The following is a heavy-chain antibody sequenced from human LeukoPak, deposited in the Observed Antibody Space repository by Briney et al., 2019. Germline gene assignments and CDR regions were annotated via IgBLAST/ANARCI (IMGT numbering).Heavy chain of an antibody. D-gene: IGHD2-15*01. CDR1: GFTFSSYS. J-gene: IGHJ4*02. CDR2: ISYDGVNK. Sequence: PGGSLRLSCAASGFTFSSYSMHWVRHAPGKGLNWVAFISYDGVNKYADSVKGRFTISRDNSKNTLYLQMNGLRAEDTAVYYCARARCSGGSCYSGDYWGQGTLVTVSS. CDR3: ARARCSGGSCYSGDY. V-gene: IGHV3-30*04.